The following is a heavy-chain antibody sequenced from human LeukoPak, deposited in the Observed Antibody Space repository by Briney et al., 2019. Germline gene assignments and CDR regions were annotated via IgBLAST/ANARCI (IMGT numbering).Heavy chain of an antibody. D-gene: IGHD3-22*01. Sequence: GASVKVSCKASGYTFTSYYMHWVRQAPGQGLEWMGIINPSGGSTSYAQKFQGRVTMTRVTSTSTVYMELSSLRSEDTAVYYCARDFPRHDSNWGWFDPWGQGTLVTVSS. V-gene: IGHV1-46*01. J-gene: IGHJ5*02. CDR3: ARDFPRHDSNWGWFDP. CDR1: GYTFTSYY. CDR2: INPSGGST.